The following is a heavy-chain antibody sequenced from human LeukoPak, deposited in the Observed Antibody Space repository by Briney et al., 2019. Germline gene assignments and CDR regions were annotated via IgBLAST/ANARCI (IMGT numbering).Heavy chain of an antibody. V-gene: IGHV4-39*07. D-gene: IGHD3-3*02. J-gene: IGHJ4*02. CDR2: IYYSGGT. CDR3: ARGLTIYYFDY. CDR1: GGSISSSSYY. Sequence: KASETLSLTCTVSGGSISSSSYYWGWIRQPPGKGLEWIESIYYSGGTYYNPSLKSRVTISVDTSKNQFSLKLSSVTAADTAVYYCARGLTIYYFDYWGQGTLVTVSS.